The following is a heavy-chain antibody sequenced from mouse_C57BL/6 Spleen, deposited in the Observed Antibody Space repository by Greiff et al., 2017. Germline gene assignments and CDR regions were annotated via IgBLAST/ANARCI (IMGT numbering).Heavy chain of an antibody. V-gene: IGHV1-69*01. CDR2: IDPSDSYT. J-gene: IGHJ3*01. CDR1: GYTFTSYW. CDR3: ATYGSSYEWFAY. Sequence: QVQLQQPGAELVMPGASVKLSCKASGYTFTSYWMHWVKQRPGQGLEWIGEIDPSDSYTNYNQKFKGKSTLTVDKSSSTAYMQLSSLTSEDSAVYYCATYGSSYEWFAYWGQGTLVTVSA. D-gene: IGHD1-1*01.